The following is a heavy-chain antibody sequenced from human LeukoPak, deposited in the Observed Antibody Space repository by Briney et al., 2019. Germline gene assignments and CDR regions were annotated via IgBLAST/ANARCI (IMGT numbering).Heavy chain of an antibody. Sequence: GGSLRLSCAASGFTFSSYSMNWVRQAPGKGLEWVSSISSSSSYIYHADSVKGRFTISRDNAKNSLYLQMNSLRAEDTAVYYCARDLEDRFLEWDYWGQGTLVTVSS. D-gene: IGHD3-3*01. V-gene: IGHV3-21*01. J-gene: IGHJ4*02. CDR1: GFTFSSYS. CDR3: ARDLEDRFLEWDY. CDR2: ISSSSSYI.